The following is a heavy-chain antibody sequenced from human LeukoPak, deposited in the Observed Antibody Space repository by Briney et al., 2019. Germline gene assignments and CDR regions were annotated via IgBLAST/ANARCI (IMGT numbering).Heavy chain of an antibody. V-gene: IGHV3-11*05. J-gene: IGHJ6*02. CDR3: ARGHHGMEV. Sequence: GGSLRLSCTASEFSFSDYYMSWIRQAPGKRLEWVSYISSSSSDTDFTESVKGRFTISRDNAKNSLFLQMNSLRAEDTAVYYCARGHHGMEVWGRGTTVTVSS. CDR1: EFSFSDYY. CDR2: ISSSSSDT.